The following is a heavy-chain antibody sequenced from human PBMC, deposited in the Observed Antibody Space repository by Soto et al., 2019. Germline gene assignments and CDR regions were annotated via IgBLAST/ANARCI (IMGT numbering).Heavy chain of an antibody. D-gene: IGHD7-27*01. Sequence: TSETLSLTCTVSGGSISSYYWSWIRQPPGKGLEWIGYIYFRGSTNYNPSLKSRVTISVDTSKNQFSLKLSSVTAADTAVYYCAKNWNWGSLVQWGQGTRVTVSS. CDR3: AKNWNWGSLVQ. V-gene: IGHV4-4*08. CDR1: GGSISSYY. J-gene: IGHJ4*02. CDR2: IYFRGST.